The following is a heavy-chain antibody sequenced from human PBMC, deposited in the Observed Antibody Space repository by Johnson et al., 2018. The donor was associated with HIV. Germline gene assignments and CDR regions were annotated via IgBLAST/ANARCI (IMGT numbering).Heavy chain of an antibody. J-gene: IGHJ3*02. D-gene: IGHD3-9*01. V-gene: IGHV3-11*04. CDR1: GFIFSDYY. Sequence: QVQLVESGGGLVKAGGSLRLSCAASGFIFSDYYMSWIRQAPGKGLEWVSYISSSGTIIYYVDSVKGRFTISRDNAKNSLYLQMNSLTAADTAVYYCARRALHYEGLTDYPVAANAFDIWGQGTMVTVSS. CDR3: ARRALHYEGLTDYPVAANAFDI. CDR2: ISSSGTII.